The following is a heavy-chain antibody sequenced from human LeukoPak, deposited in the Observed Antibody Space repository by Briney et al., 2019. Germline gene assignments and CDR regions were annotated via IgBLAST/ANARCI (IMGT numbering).Heavy chain of an antibody. CDR3: ARVQTITMIVVVHDAFDI. Sequence: SETLSLTCSVSGDSISTSSYYWGWIRQPPGKGLEWIGSIYYSGSTYYNPSLKSRVTISVDTSKNQFSLKLGSVTAADTAVYYCARVQTITMIVVVHDAFDIWGQGTMVTVSS. D-gene: IGHD3-22*01. CDR1: GDSISTSSYY. CDR2: IYYSGST. J-gene: IGHJ3*02. V-gene: IGHV4-39*07.